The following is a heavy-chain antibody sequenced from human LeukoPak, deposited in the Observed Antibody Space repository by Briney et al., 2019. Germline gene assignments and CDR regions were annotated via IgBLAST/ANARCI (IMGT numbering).Heavy chain of an antibody. J-gene: IGHJ6*03. CDR3: ARVAPGYCSSTSCYVPNYYYYYMDV. CDR2: INPNSGGT. D-gene: IGHD2-2*01. CDR1: GYTFTGYY. V-gene: IGHV1-2*02. Sequence: ASVKVSCKASGYTFTGYYMHWVRQAPGQGLEWMGWINPNSGGTNYAQKFQGRVTMTRDTSISTAYVELSRLRSDDTAVYYCARVAPGYCSSTSCYVPNYYYYYMDVWGKGTTVTISS.